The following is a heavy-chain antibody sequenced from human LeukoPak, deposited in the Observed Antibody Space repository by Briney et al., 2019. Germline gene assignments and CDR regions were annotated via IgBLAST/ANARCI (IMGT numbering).Heavy chain of an antibody. CDR3: ARESTAGYNSSWYGFRN. CDR1: GFTFSGYW. D-gene: IGHD6-13*01. CDR2: INQDGSEK. J-gene: IGHJ1*01. Sequence: GGSLRLSCAASGFTFSGYWMSWVRQAPGKGLELVANINQDGSEKYYVDSVKGRFTISRDNAKNSLFLQMGSLRVEDTAVYYCARESTAGYNSSWYGFRNWGQGTLVSVSS. V-gene: IGHV3-7*01.